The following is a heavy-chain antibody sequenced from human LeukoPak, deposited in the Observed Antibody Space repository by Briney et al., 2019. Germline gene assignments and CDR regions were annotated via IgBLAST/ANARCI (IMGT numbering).Heavy chain of an antibody. CDR3: ARERNDYYYGMDV. CDR1: GGTFSSYA. V-gene: IGHV1-69*01. CDR2: IIPIFGTA. Sequence: ASVKVSCKASGGTFSSYAISWVRQAPGQGLEWVGGIIPIFGTANYAQKFQGRVTITADESTSTAYMELSSLGSEDTAVYYCARERNDYYYGMDVWGQGTTVTVSS. J-gene: IGHJ6*02. D-gene: IGHD1-14*01.